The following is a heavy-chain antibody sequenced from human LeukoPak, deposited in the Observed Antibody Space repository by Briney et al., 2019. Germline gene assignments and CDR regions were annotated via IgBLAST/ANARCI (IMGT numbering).Heavy chain of an antibody. V-gene: IGHV3-21*01. D-gene: IGHD6-6*01. CDR2: ISSGSNTI. Sequence: GGSLRLSCAASGFTFSSYSMNWLRQAPGRGLQWVSVISSGSNTIYYADSVKGRFTISRDNAMSSLYLQMNSLRAEDTAVYYCAKVGTVGYSSSSGDYWGQGTLVTVSS. J-gene: IGHJ4*02. CDR3: AKVGTVGYSSSSGDY. CDR1: GFTFSSYS.